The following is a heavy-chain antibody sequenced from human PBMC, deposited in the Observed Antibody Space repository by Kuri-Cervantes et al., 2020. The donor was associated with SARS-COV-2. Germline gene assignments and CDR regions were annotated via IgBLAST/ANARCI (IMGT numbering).Heavy chain of an antibody. CDR3: ARERVGVPDY. CDR1: GFTFSSCA. CDR2: ISNDGSNK. J-gene: IGHJ4*02. V-gene: IGHV3-30-3*01. D-gene: IGHD2-21*01. Sequence: GGSLRLSCSASGFTFSSCAMHWVRQVPGKGLEWVAVISNDGSNKNYTDSVKGRFTISRDNSENTLYLQMNSLRTEDTAVFYCARERVGVPDYWGQGTLVTVSS.